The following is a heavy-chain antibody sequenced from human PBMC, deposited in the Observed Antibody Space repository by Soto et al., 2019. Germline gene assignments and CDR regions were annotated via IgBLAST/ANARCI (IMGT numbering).Heavy chain of an antibody. CDR3: ATADSSGYYYGIE. CDR1: GFTFSDSV. CDR2: IWYDGNNK. J-gene: IGHJ4*02. D-gene: IGHD3-22*01. V-gene: IGHV3-33*01. Sequence: QVHLVESGGGVVQPGTSLRLSCAASGFTFSDSVMHWVRQAPGKGLERVAVIWYDGNNKYYADSVKGRFTISRDNSENMLFLQMNSLRAEDTAVYYCATADSSGYYYGIEWGQGTLVTVSS.